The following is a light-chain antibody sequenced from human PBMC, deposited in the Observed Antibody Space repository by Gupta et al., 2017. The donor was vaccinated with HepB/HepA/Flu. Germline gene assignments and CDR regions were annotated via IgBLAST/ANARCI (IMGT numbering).Light chain of an antibody. CDR3: TSYSHTTYIV. J-gene: IGLJ2*01. CDR1: STDIGGYEY. Sequence: QSALTQVASVSGSPGQSITISCTGTSTDIGGYEYVSWYQQHPGKAPKLLICEVSRRPSGVSSRFSASKSGITASLTISGLQAEDEADYYCTSYSHTTYIVFGGGTKLTVL. CDR2: EVS. V-gene: IGLV2-14*03.